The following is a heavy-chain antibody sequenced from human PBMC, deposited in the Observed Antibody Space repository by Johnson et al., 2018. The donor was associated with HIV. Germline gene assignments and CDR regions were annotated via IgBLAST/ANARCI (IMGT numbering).Heavy chain of an antibody. CDR1: GFTFSYYS. CDR2: TSYDESDK. D-gene: IGHD1-26*01. J-gene: IGHJ3*02. CDR3: AKGPWDLPHAFNI. V-gene: IGHV3-30*04. Sequence: QVQLVESGGGVVQPGTSLILSCAASGFTFSYYSMHWVRQAPGKGLEWVALTSYDESDKFYADSVKGRFTISRDNSKNTLYLQMNSLRAEDTAVYYCAKGPWDLPHAFNIWGRGTMVTVSS.